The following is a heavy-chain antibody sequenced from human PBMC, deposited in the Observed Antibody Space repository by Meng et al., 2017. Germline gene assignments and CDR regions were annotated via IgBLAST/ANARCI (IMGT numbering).Heavy chain of an antibody. J-gene: IGHJ4*02. CDR1: GYTFTGYY. CDR3: ASELNTYGSGSYAY. Sequence: QMLLVQSGAEVKKPGASVKVSCKASGYTFTGYYMHRVRQAPGQGLEWMGRINPNSGGTNYAQKFQGRVTMTRDTSISTAYMELSRLRSDDTAVYYCASELNTYGSGSYAYWGQGTLVTVSS. CDR2: INPNSGGT. D-gene: IGHD3-10*01. V-gene: IGHV1-2*06.